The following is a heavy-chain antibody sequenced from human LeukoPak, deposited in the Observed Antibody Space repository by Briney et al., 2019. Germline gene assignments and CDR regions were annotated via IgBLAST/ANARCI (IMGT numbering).Heavy chain of an antibody. CDR1: GFTFSSYS. J-gene: IGHJ5*02. D-gene: IGHD3-9*01. Sequence: GGSLRLSCAASGFTFSSYSMNWVRQAPGKGLEWVSSIGSSSSYIYYADSVKGRFTISRDNAKNSLYLQMNSLRAEDTAVYYCARDMNYDILTNSWFDPWGQGTLVTVSS. CDR2: IGSSSSYI. V-gene: IGHV3-21*01. CDR3: ARDMNYDILTNSWFDP.